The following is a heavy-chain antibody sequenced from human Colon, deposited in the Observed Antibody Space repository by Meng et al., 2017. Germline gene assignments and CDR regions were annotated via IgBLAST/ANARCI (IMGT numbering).Heavy chain of an antibody. Sequence: QVQFEKSGAEVKKPGASVKLSCKTSGFTFTGYTLHWVRQAPGQSREWMGWINAADGSTKYSQKFLDRVTITRDTSASTVYMELSSLTSEDTAVYYCARGAITRTATALGWWGQGTLVTVSS. J-gene: IGHJ4*02. D-gene: IGHD6-19*01. CDR3: ARGAITRTATALGW. CDR1: GFTFTGYT. V-gene: IGHV1-3*01. CDR2: INAADGST.